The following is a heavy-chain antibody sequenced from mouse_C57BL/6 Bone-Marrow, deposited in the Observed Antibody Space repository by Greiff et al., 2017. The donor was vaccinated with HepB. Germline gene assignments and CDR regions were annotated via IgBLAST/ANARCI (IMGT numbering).Heavy chain of an antibody. J-gene: IGHJ4*01. CDR2: IWSGGST. CDR3: AKDYYDYDGDAMDY. Sequence: QVQLKESGPGLVQPSQSLSITCTVSGFSLTSYGVHWVRQPPGKGLEWLGVIWSGGSTDYNAAFISRLSTSKDNSKSQVFFKMNSLQADDTAIYYCAKDYYDYDGDAMDYWGQGTSVTVSS. CDR1: GFSLTSYG. V-gene: IGHV2-4*01. D-gene: IGHD2-4*01.